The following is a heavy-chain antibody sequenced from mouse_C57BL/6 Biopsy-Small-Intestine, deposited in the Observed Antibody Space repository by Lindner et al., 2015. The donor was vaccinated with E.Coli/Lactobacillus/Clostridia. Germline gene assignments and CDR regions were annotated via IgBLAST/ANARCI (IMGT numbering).Heavy chain of an antibody. D-gene: IGHD1-3*01. V-gene: IGHV1S26*01. Sequence: SVKVSCKASGYNFITYGIHWVRQAPGQGLEWMGRISPYNGNTDYAQKFQDRVTLTTDTSTNTAYMELRSLKSDDSATYYCTRGSAPSIVVLVPFDLWGRGTLVTVSS. J-gene: IGHJ1*01. CDR3: TRGSAPSIVVLVPFDL. CDR1: GYNFITYG. CDR2: ISPYNGNT.